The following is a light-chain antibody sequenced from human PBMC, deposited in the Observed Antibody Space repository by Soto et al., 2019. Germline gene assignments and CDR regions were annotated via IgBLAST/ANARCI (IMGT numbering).Light chain of an antibody. CDR3: QSYDSTLSGHVV. Sequence: QSVLTQTPSVSGAPGQRVTISCTGSSSNIGAGYDVHWYQQLPGTAPKLLIYGDTNRPSGVPDRFSGYKSGSSASLAIAGLQAEDEGDYYCQSYDSTLSGHVVFGGGTKLTVL. CDR1: SSNIGAGYD. CDR2: GDT. J-gene: IGLJ2*01. V-gene: IGLV1-40*01.